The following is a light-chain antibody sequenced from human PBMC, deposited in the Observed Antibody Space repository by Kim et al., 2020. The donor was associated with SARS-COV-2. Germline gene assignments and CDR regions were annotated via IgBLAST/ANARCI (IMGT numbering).Light chain of an antibody. Sequence: SSPETATRSCMSTHTVANNYFAWHQQTPGQAPRLLIYGASNRATGIPDRFSGSRSGTGFTLSISRLEPEDSSVYYCQQYGLSPQTFRQGTQVDIK. CDR1: HTVANNY. V-gene: IGKV3-20*01. J-gene: IGKJ1*01. CDR2: GAS. CDR3: QQYGLSPQT.